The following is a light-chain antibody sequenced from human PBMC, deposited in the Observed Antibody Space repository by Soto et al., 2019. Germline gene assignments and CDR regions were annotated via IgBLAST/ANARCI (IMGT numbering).Light chain of an antibody. CDR1: QSIIRAY. J-gene: IGKJ2*03. V-gene: IGKV3-20*01. CDR2: ATS. CDR3: QQYGSSKYS. Sequence: EIVLTQSPGTLSLSPGETATLSCGASQSIIRAYLAWYQQKLGQAPRLLIYATSSRATGVPDRFSGSGSGTDFTLTITRLEPEDFAVYYCQQYGSSKYSFGQGTKLEIK.